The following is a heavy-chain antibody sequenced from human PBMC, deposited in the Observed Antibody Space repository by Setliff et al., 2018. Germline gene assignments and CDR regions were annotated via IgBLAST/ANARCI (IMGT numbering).Heavy chain of an antibody. CDR2: IWYDGSHQ. CDR3: ARDAGGDYDN. V-gene: IGHV3-30*14. D-gene: IGHD2-21*02. CDR1: GFTFGHYP. Sequence: GGSLRLSCAASGFTFGHYPMHWVRQAPGKGLEWVAVIWYDGSHQYYADSVKGRFTISRVNSKNTLYLQMNSLRLEDTAIYYCARDAGGDYDNWGQGTLVTVS. J-gene: IGHJ4*02.